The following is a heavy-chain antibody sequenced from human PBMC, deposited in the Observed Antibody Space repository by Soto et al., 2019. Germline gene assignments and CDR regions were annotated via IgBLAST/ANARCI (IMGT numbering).Heavy chain of an antibody. J-gene: IGHJ6*02. CDR1: GYRFTIYW. CDR3: ASPDPDGGDYYYYGMDG. D-gene: IGHD2-15*01. V-gene: IGHV5-51*01. CDR2: IYPGDSDT. Sequence: ESLKNSCHGSGYRFTIYWIGWVRQLPGKCLECMGIIYPGDSDTRYSPSFQGQVTISADKSISTAYLQWSSLKASDTAMYYCASPDPDGGDYYYYGMDGWGQGTTVTVSS.